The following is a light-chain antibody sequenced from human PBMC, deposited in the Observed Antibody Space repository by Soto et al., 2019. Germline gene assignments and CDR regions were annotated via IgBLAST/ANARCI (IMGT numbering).Light chain of an antibody. CDR3: QQANSFPLT. CDR2: AAS. J-gene: IGKJ5*01. V-gene: IGKV1-12*01. CDR1: QVVSSW. Sequence: IQETQSPSSLSGSVGDRVTITCRASQVVSSWLAVYERKPGKAPNLLIYAASTLQSGVPSRFSGSGSGTDFTLTISSLQPEDFATYYCQQANSFPLTFGQGTRLEIK.